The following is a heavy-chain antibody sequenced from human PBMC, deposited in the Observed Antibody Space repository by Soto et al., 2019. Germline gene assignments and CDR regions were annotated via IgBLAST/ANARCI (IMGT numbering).Heavy chain of an antibody. CDR1: GYTFTGYY. V-gene: IGHV1-18*04. J-gene: IGHJ4*02. CDR3: ARDSPPVDY. Sequence: ASVKVSCKASGYTFTGYYMHWVRQAPGQRLEWMGWINAGNGNTKYAQKLQGRVTMTTDTSTSTAYMELRSLRSDDTAVYYCARDSPPVDYWGQGTLVTVSS. CDR2: INAGNGNT.